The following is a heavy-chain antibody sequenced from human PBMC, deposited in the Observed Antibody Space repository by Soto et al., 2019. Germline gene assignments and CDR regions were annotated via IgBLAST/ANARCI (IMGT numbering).Heavy chain of an antibody. D-gene: IGHD3-3*01. J-gene: IGHJ4*02. CDR1: GYTFTSYY. CDR2: INPSGGST. CDR3: ARAITIFGVVMRSGYFEY. Sequence: QVQLVQSGAEVKKPGASVKVSCKASGYTFTSYYMHWVRQAPGQGLEWTGIINPSGGSTSYAQKFQGRVTMTSDTSTSTVYMELSSLRSEDTAVYYCARAITIFGVVMRSGYFEYWGQGTLVTVSS. V-gene: IGHV1-46*01.